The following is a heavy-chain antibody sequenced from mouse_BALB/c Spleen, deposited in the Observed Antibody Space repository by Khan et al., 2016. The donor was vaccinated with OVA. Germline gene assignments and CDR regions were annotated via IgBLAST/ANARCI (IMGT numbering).Heavy chain of an antibody. CDR2: IYTYTGAT. Sequence: QIQLVQSGPELKKPGETVKISCKASGYTFRNNGMNWVKQTPGKGLKWMGWIYTYTGATTYADDFKGRFAFSLATSADTAYLQINNLKNEDTATDYCARVGYNGTMDSWGQGTTVTVSS. J-gene: IGHJ4*01. D-gene: IGHD2-14*01. V-gene: IGHV9-3-1*01. CDR3: ARVGYNGTMDS. CDR1: GYTFRNNG.